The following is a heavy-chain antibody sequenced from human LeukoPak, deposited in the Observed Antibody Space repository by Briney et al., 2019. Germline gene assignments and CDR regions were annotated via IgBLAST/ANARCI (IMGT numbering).Heavy chain of an antibody. J-gene: IGHJ5*02. Sequence: SETLSLTCTVSGYSISSSSYYWGWIRQPPGKGLEWIGSIYYSGSTYYNPSLKSRVTISVDTSKNQFSLKLSSVTAADTAVYYCARAYSDYSFWGFWFDPWGQGTLVTVSS. D-gene: IGHD4-11*01. CDR3: ARAYSDYSFWGFWFDP. CDR2: IYYSGST. CDR1: GYSISSSSYY. V-gene: IGHV4-39*07.